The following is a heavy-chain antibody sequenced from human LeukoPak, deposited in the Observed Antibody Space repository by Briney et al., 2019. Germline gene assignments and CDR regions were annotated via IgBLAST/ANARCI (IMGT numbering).Heavy chain of an antibody. CDR2: INHSGST. D-gene: IGHD5-12*01. Sequence: SETLSLTCAVYGGSFSGYYWSWIRQPPGKGLEWIGEINHSGSTNYNPSLKSRVTISVDTSKNQFSLKLSSVTAADTAVYYCARGPASHSGYGVRWFAPWGHGTLVSVSS. V-gene: IGHV4-34*01. CDR3: ARGPASHSGYGVRWFAP. CDR1: GGSFSGYY. J-gene: IGHJ5*02.